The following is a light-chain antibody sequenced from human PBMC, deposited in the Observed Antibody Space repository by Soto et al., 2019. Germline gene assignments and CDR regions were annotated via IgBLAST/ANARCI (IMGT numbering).Light chain of an antibody. Sequence: VLTQSPGTLSFSPGERATLSCRANQNLGDGRLAWYQQKPGQPXTLLIYDASTRATGIPERFSGSGSGTDFTLPISRLEPEDFAFYYCQEHASIFVQGTRLENK. CDR1: QNLGDGR. CDR3: QEHASI. J-gene: IGKJ5*01. V-gene: IGKV3-20*01. CDR2: DAS.